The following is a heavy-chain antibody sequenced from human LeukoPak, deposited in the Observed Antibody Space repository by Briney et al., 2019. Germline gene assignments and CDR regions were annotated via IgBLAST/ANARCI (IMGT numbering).Heavy chain of an antibody. CDR2: ISSSGSII. D-gene: IGHD3-22*01. J-gene: IGHJ4*02. CDR3: ARVGYDSSGRFDY. V-gene: IGHV3-11*04. Sequence: PGGSLRLSCAASGFTFSDYYMTWIRQAPGKGLEWVSYISSSGSIIYYADSVKGRFIISRDHAKNSLCLQMNSLRAEDTAVYFCARVGYDSSGRFDYWGQGTLVTVSS. CDR1: GFTFSDYY.